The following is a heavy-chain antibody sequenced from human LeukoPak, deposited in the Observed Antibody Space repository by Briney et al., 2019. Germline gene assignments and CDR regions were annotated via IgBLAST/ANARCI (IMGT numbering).Heavy chain of an antibody. CDR2: ISGSGGST. V-gene: IGHV3-23*01. Sequence: PGASLRLSCAASGFTFSSYAMSWVRQAPGKGLEWVSAISGSGGSTYYADSVKGRFTISRDNSKNTLCLQMNSLRAEDTAVYYCAKDPSQTSGEYYYYGMDVWGQGTTVTVSS. J-gene: IGHJ6*02. D-gene: IGHD3-16*01. CDR3: AKDPSQTSGEYYYYGMDV. CDR1: GFTFSSYA.